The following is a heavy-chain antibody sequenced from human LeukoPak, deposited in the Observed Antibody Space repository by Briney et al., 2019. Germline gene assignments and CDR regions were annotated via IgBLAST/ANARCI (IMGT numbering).Heavy chain of an antibody. D-gene: IGHD3-10*01. CDR2: ISWNSGSI. Sequence: GRSLRLSCAASGFTFDDYAMHWVRHAPGKGLEWVSGISWNSGSIGYADSVKGRFTISRDNAKNSLYLQMNSLRAEDTAVYYCARELWFGESYWGQGTLVTVSS. V-gene: IGHV3-9*01. CDR3: ARELWFGESY. CDR1: GFTFDDYA. J-gene: IGHJ4*02.